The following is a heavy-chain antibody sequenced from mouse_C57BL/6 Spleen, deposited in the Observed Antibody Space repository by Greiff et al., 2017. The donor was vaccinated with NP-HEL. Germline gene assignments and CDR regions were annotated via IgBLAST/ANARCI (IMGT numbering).Heavy chain of an antibody. Sequence: DVKLQESGPGLVKPSQSLSLTCSVTGYSITSGYYWNWIRQFPGNNLEWMGYISYDGSNNYNPSLKNRISITRDTSKNQFFLKLNSVTTEDTATYYGARYWGYYGSSSSGYWGQGTTLTVSS. J-gene: IGHJ2*01. CDR2: ISYDGSN. CDR1: GYSITSGYY. D-gene: IGHD1-1*01. V-gene: IGHV3-6*01. CDR3: ARYWGYYGSSSSGY.